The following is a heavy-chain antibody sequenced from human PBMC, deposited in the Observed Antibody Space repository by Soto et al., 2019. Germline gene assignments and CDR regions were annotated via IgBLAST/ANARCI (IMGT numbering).Heavy chain of an antibody. D-gene: IGHD3-10*01. V-gene: IGHV3-23*01. CDR1: GFTFSTYP. CDR3: TRDISEVTRLDP. Sequence: GGSLRLSCAASGFTFSTYPMDWVRQAPGKGLEWISAISTSGGATFYSDSVKGRFTISRDNSKNTLYLQMNSLTAEDTAIYYGTRDISEVTRLDPWGKGTLVTVGS. CDR2: ISTSGGAT. J-gene: IGHJ5*02.